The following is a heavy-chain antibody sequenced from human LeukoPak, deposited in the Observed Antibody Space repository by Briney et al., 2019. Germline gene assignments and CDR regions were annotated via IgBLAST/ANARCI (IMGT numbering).Heavy chain of an antibody. V-gene: IGHV3-74*01. Sequence: GGSLRLSCAASGFSFSSYWMHWVRQAPGKGLVWVSRIISDGTSASYADSVKGRFTMSRDNAKNTLYLEMNSLRADDTAMYYCARDARYNIDIWGQGTTVTVSS. D-gene: IGHD3-9*01. CDR1: GFSFSSYW. J-gene: IGHJ6*02. CDR3: ARDARYNIDI. CDR2: IISDGTSA.